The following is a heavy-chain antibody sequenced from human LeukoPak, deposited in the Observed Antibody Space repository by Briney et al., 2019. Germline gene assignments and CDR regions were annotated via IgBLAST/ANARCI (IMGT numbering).Heavy chain of an antibody. CDR2: ISYHGTNN. CDR3: ARNDRGYCASNSCFAPFAL. D-gene: IGHD2-2*01. J-gene: IGHJ4*02. Sequence: GGSLRLSCAASGFTVSPYTIHWVRQAPGKGLEWVAVISYHGTNNYYADSVKGRFIISRDNSKHTIYLQMNNLRPEDTAVYFCARNDRGYCASNSCFAPFALWGQGTLVTVSS. CDR1: GFTVSPYT. V-gene: IGHV3-30*04.